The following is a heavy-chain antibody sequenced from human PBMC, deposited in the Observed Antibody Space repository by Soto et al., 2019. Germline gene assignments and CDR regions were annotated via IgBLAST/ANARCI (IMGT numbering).Heavy chain of an antibody. CDR2: IYHSGST. J-gene: IGHJ4*02. CDR3: ARVSIDGYNDSSIDY. CDR1: GGSISSSNW. V-gene: IGHV4-4*02. D-gene: IGHD5-12*01. Sequence: SETLSLTCAVSGGSISSSNWWSWVRQPPGKGLEWIGGIYHSGSTNYNPSLKSRVTISVDKSKNQFSLKLSSVTAADTAVYYCARVSIDGYNDSSIDYWGQGTLVTVSS.